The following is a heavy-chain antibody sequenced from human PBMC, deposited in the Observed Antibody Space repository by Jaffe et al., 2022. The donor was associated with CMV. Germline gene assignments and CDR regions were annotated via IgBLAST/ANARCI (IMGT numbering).Heavy chain of an antibody. CDR2: ISGSGGST. D-gene: IGHD3-16*01. CDR3: AKDALLGEMATMPPDAFDI. J-gene: IGHJ3*02. CDR1: GFTFSSYA. V-gene: IGHV3-23*04. Sequence: EVQLVESGGGLVQPGGSLRLSCAASGFTFSSYAMSWVRQAPGKGLEWVSAISGSGGSTYYADSVKGRFTISRDNSKNTLYLQMNSLRAEDTAVYYCAKDALLGEMATMPPDAFDIWGQGTMVTVSS.